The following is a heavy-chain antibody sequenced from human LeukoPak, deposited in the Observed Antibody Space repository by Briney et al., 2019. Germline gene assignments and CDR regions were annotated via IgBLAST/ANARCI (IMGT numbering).Heavy chain of an antibody. CDR3: ARGLMGSSATFDY. V-gene: IGHV4-59*01. J-gene: IGHJ4*02. D-gene: IGHD3-22*01. CDR1: GGSISSYY. CDR2: IYYSGST. Sequence: PSETLSPTCTVSGGSISSYYWSWIRQPPGKGLEWIGYIYYSGSTNYNPSLKSRVTISVDTSKNQFSLKLSSVTAADTAVYYCARGLMGSSATFDYWGQGTLVTVSS.